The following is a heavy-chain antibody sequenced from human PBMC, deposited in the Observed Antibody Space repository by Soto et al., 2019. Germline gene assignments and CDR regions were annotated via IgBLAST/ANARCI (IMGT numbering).Heavy chain of an antibody. J-gene: IGHJ6*02. D-gene: IGHD2-2*01. CDR3: ARDSLVVVPAAILYYYYGMDV. CDR1: GFTFSSYE. V-gene: IGHV3-48*03. Sequence: PGGSLRLSCAASGFTFSSYEMNWVRQAPGKGLEWVSYISSSGSTIYYADSVKGRFTISRDNAKNSLYLQMNSLRAEDTAVYYCARDSLVVVPAAILYYYYGMDVWGQGTTVTVSS. CDR2: ISSSGSTI.